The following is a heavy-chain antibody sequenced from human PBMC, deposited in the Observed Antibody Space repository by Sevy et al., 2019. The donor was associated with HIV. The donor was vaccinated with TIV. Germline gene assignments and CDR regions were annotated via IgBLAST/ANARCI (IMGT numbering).Heavy chain of an antibody. CDR1: GFTFDDYG. J-gene: IGHJ4*02. Sequence: GGSLRLSCAASGFTFDDYGMSWVRQAPGKGLEWVSGINWNGGGTGYADSVKGRFSISRDNAKNSLYLQMNSLRAEDTAVYHCARRIRYDSSGYGYYFDYWGQGTLVTVSS. D-gene: IGHD3-22*01. CDR3: ARRIRYDSSGYGYYFDY. CDR2: INWNGGGT. V-gene: IGHV3-20*01.